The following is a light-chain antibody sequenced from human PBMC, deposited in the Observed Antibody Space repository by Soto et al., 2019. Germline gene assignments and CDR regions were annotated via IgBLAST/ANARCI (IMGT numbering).Light chain of an antibody. V-gene: IGLV2-14*01. J-gene: IGLJ1*01. CDR1: SSDVGGYNY. CDR2: AVT. Sequence: QSVLTQPAPVSGSPGQSITISCTGTSSDVGGYNYVSWYQQHPGKAPKLMIYAVTDRPSGVSSRFSGSKSGNTASLTISGLQAEDEADYYCSSYTSSSTDVFGTGTKVTVL. CDR3: SSYTSSSTDV.